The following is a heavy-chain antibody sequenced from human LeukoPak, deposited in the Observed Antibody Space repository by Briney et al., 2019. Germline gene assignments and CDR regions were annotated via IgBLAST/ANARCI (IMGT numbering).Heavy chain of an antibody. V-gene: IGHV3-64*01. CDR2: ISSNGGST. J-gene: IGHJ4*02. Sequence: GGSLRLSCAASGFTFSSYAVHWVRQAPGKGLEYVSAISSNGGSTYYANSVKGRFTISRDNSKNTLYLQMGSLRAEDMAVYYCARGAVGAIFDYWGQGTLVTVSS. D-gene: IGHD1-26*01. CDR1: GFTFSSYA. CDR3: ARGAVGAIFDY.